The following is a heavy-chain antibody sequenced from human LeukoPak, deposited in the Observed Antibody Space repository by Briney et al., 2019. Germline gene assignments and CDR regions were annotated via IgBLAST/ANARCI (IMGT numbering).Heavy chain of an antibody. CDR1: GGSISSYY. D-gene: IGHD3-22*01. Sequence: SSQTLSLTCTVSGGSISSYYWSWIRQPPGKGLEWIGYIYYSGSTNYNPSLKSRVTISVDTSKNQFSLKLSSVTAADTAVYYCARVNYDSSGAYWYFDLWGRGTLVTVSS. V-gene: IGHV4-59*01. CDR3: ARVNYDSSGAYWYFDL. J-gene: IGHJ2*01. CDR2: IYYSGST.